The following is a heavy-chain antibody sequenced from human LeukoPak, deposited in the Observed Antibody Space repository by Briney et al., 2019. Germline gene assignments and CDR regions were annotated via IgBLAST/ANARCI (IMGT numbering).Heavy chain of an antibody. J-gene: IGHJ6*02. CDR2: ISGSGGST. CDR1: GFTFSSYA. V-gene: IGHV3-23*01. D-gene: IGHD3-22*01. CDR3: AKDLYYYDSSGYWGLAYYGMDV. Sequence: PGGSLRLSCAASGFTFSSYAMSWVRQAPGKGLEWVSAISGSGGSTYYADSVKGRFTISRDNSKNTLYLQMNSLRAEDTAVYYCAKDLYYYDSSGYWGLAYYGMDVWGQGTTVTVSS.